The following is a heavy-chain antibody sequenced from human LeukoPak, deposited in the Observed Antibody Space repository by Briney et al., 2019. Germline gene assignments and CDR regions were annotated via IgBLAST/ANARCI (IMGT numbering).Heavy chain of an antibody. CDR1: GGTFSSYA. CDR2: IIPIFGTA. Sequence: SVKVSCKASGGTFSSYAISWVRQAPGQGLEWMGRIIPIFGTANYAQKFQGRITITTDESTSTAYMELSSLRSEDTAVYYCARGAPPHPYYDSSGSLDYWGQGTLVTVSS. J-gene: IGHJ4*02. D-gene: IGHD3-22*01. CDR3: ARGAPPHPYYDSSGSLDY. V-gene: IGHV1-69*05.